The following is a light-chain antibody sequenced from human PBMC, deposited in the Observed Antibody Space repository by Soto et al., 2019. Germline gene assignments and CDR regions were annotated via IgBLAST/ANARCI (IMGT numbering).Light chain of an antibody. V-gene: IGKV1-5*03. CDR3: QQYYSYPIT. Sequence: IQLTQSPSSLSASVGNRVTITCRASQTISSWLAWYQQKPGKAPKLXIYKASTLKSGVPSRFSGSVSGTAGTITISSLQPDDCETYDGQQYYSYPITFGQGTRLEIK. J-gene: IGKJ5*01. CDR1: QTISSW. CDR2: KAS.